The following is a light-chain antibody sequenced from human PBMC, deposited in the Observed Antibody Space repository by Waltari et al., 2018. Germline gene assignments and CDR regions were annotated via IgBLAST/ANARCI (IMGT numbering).Light chain of an antibody. V-gene: IGLV2-14*03. CDR2: DVN. CDR1: SSDVRAQNY. CDR3: SSYTSTNTYV. Sequence: QSALTQPAAVSESPGPSITLSCTGPSSDVRAQNYVSWYQQHPGEAPKLMIYDVNKRPSGTSNRFSGSKSGNTASLSISGLQAEDEADYYCSSYTSTNTYVFGSGTKVTVL. J-gene: IGLJ1*01.